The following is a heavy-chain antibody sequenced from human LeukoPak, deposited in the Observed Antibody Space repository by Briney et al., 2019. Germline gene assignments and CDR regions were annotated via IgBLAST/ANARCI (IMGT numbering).Heavy chain of an antibody. V-gene: IGHV1-69*05. J-gene: IGHJ3*02. Sequence: ASVKVSCKASGGTFSSYAISWVRQAPGQGLEWMGGIIPIFGTANYAQKFQGRVTMTRDMSTSTVYMELSSLRSEDTAVYYCARADSSGSINRVAFDIWGQGTMVTVSS. CDR3: ARADSSGSINRVAFDI. D-gene: IGHD6-19*01. CDR2: IIPIFGTA. CDR1: GGTFSSYA.